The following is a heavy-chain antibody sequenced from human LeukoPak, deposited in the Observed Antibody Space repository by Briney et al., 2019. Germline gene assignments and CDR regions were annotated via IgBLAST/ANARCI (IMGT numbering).Heavy chain of an antibody. D-gene: IGHD5-18*01. V-gene: IGHV4-59*01. J-gene: IGHJ4*02. CDR1: GGSISSYY. CDR3: ARNPGYSYGFDY. CDR2: IYYSGST. Sequence: SETLSLNCTVSGGSISSYYWGWIRQPPGKGLEWIGYIYYSGSTNYNPSLKSRVTISVDTSKNQFSLKLSSVTAADTAVYYCARNPGYSYGFDYWGQGTLVTVSS.